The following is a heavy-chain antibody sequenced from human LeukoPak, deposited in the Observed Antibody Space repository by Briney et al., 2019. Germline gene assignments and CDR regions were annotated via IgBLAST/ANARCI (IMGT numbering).Heavy chain of an antibody. V-gene: IGHV3-23*01. D-gene: IGHD2-2*01. J-gene: IGHJ1*01. Sequence: GGSLRLSCAASGFTFSSYAMSWVRQAPGKGLEWVSTVCDSGDNTHYADSVKGRFTISRDNSKNTLYLQMNSLRADDTALYYCAKDLGYCSSINCSQYFHHWGQGTLVTVSS. CDR3: AKDLGYCSSINCSQYFHH. CDR2: VCDSGDNT. CDR1: GFTFSSYA.